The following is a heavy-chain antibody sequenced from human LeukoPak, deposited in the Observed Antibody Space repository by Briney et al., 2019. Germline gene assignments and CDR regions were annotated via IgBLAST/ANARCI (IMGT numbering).Heavy chain of an antibody. Sequence: ASVKVSCKASGYTFTSYDINWVRQATGQGLEWMGWMNPNSGNTGYAQKFQGRVTMTRNTSISTAYMELSSLRSDDTAVYYCARQDYGGNGGGYWGQGTLVTVSS. CDR1: GYTFTSYD. CDR2: MNPNSGNT. J-gene: IGHJ4*02. V-gene: IGHV1-8*01. D-gene: IGHD4-23*01. CDR3: ARQDYGGNGGGY.